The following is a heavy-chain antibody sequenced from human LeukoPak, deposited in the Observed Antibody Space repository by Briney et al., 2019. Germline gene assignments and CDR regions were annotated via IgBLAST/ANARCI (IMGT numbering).Heavy chain of an antibody. J-gene: IGHJ6*02. CDR3: AKDRLRDYYYGMDV. Sequence: GASVKVSCKASGYTFSNYDINWVRQATGQGLEWMGWMNPISGDTGYAQRFLGRVTITRNTSISTAYMELSSLRSEDTAVYYCAKDRLRDYYYGMDVWGQGTTVTVSS. D-gene: IGHD2-15*01. CDR2: MNPISGDT. CDR1: GYTFSNYD. V-gene: IGHV1-8*03.